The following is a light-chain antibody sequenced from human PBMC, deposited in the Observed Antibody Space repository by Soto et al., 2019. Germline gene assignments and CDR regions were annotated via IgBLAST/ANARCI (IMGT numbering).Light chain of an antibody. V-gene: IGKV1-33*01. CDR2: DVS. CDR3: QQYDNLPIS. J-gene: IGKJ5*01. Sequence: DMQMTTSPSFVSASLGDSVTISCRASQAVSTWLAWYQHKPGKAPKLLIYDVSNLETGVPSRFSGSGSGTDFTFTISSLQPEDIATYYCQQYDNLPISFGQGTRLDIK. CDR1: QAVSTW.